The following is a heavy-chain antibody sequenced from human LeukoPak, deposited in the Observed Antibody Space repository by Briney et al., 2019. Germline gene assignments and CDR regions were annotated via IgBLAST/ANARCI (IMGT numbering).Heavy chain of an antibody. CDR2: IYYSGST. CDR1: GGSISSYY. Sequence: SETLSLTCTVSGGSISSYYWSWIRQPPGKGLEWIGYIYYSGSTNYNPSLKSRVTISVDTSKNQFSLKLSSVTAADTAVYYCARGNHLHWYFDLWGHGTLVTVSS. V-gene: IGHV4-59*01. D-gene: IGHD1-14*01. CDR3: ARGNHLHWYFDL. J-gene: IGHJ2*01.